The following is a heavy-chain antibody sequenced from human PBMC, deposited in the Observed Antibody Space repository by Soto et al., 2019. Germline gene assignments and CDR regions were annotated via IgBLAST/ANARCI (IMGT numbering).Heavy chain of an antibody. D-gene: IGHD3-10*01. V-gene: IGHV1-18*01. J-gene: IGHJ4*02. CDR2: ISAYNGNT. Sequence: QVPLVQSGAEVKKPGASVKVSCKASGYTFISYGISWVRQAPGQGLEWMGWISAYNGNTNYAQKLQGRGTMTTDTSTSTAYMALRSLRSDDTAVYSCARDFRAGIYYGSGSSIDYWGQGTLVTVS. CDR3: ARDFRAGIYYGSGSSIDY. CDR1: GYTFISYG.